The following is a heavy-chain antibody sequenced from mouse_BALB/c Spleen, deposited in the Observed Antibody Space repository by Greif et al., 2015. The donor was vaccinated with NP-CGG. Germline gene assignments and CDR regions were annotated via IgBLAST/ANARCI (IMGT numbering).Heavy chain of an antibody. CDR1: GFTFNTYA. CDR3: VRQGITTAFAY. V-gene: IGHV10-1*02. D-gene: IGHD1-2*01. CDR2: IRSKSNNYAT. Sequence: EVKLMESGGGLVQPKGSLKLSCAASGFTFNTYAMNWVRQAPGKGLEWVARIRSKSNNYATYYADSVKDRFTISRDDSQSMLYLQMNNLKTEDTAMYYCVRQGITTAFAYWGQGTLVTVSA. J-gene: IGHJ3*01.